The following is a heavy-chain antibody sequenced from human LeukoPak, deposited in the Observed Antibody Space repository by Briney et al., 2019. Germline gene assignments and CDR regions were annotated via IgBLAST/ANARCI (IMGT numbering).Heavy chain of an antibody. CDR1: GASISRYY. D-gene: IGHD4-17*01. V-gene: IGHV4-59*01. Sequence: SETLSLTCTVSGASISRYYWSWVRQVPGKGLEWIGYVFHTGSTNYNPSLKSRVTMSVDASKNQFSLKLSSVTAADTAVYYCARGSGDPFDYWGQGTLVAVAS. CDR3: ARGSGDPFDY. J-gene: IGHJ4*02. CDR2: VFHTGST.